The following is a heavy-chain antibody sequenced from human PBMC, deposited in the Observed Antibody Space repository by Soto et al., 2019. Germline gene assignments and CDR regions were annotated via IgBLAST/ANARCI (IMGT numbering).Heavy chain of an antibody. Sequence: SETLSLTCTVSGGSISSSSYYWGWIRQPPGKGLEWIGSIYYSGSTYYNPSLKSRVTISVDTSKNQFSLKLSSVTAADTAVYYCARRRSRFGECGWFDPWGQGTLVTVSS. V-gene: IGHV4-39*01. J-gene: IGHJ5*02. CDR3: ARRRSRFGECGWFDP. CDR2: IYYSGST. CDR1: GGSISSSSYY. D-gene: IGHD3-10*01.